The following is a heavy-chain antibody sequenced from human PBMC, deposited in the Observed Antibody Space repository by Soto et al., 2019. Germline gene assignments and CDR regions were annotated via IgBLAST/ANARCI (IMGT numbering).Heavy chain of an antibody. D-gene: IGHD3-3*01. CDR3: ATDKYYDFWSGYSPGFDP. CDR1: GFTFSSYS. CDR2: ISSSSSYI. Sequence: GGSLRLSCAASGFTFSSYSMNWVRQAPGKGLEWVSSISSSSSYIYYADSVKGRFTISRDNAKNSLYLQMNSLRAEDTAVYYCATDKYYDFWSGYSPGFDPWGQGTLVTVSS. V-gene: IGHV3-21*01. J-gene: IGHJ5*02.